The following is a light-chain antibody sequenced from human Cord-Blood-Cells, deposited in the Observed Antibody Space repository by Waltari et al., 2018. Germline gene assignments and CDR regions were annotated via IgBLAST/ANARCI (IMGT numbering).Light chain of an antibody. CDR1: SSHIGSHY. J-gene: IGLJ2*01. Sequence: QSVQTQPPSASGTPGQRVTNSCPGSSSHIGSHYLFWYQQLPVTDPNTLIYRNNQRPSGVPDRFSGSKAGTSASLAVSGLRSEDEADYYCAAWDDSLSGRVFGGGTKLTVL. V-gene: IGLV1-47*01. CDR3: AAWDDSLSGRV. CDR2: RNN.